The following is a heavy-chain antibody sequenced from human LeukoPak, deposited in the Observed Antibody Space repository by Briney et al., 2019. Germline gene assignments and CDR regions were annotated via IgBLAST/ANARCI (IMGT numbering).Heavy chain of an antibody. Sequence: PGGSLRLSCAGSEFTFRSYSMSWVRQPPGKRLEWVSVISWSGDNTYYADSVKGRFTISRDNSKNTLYLQMNSLRAEDTALYYCAKAGCTSTSCYNNNWGQGTLVTVSS. J-gene: IGHJ4*02. CDR1: EFTFRSYS. CDR3: AKAGCTSTSCYNNN. D-gene: IGHD2-2*02. CDR2: ISWSGDNT. V-gene: IGHV3-23*01.